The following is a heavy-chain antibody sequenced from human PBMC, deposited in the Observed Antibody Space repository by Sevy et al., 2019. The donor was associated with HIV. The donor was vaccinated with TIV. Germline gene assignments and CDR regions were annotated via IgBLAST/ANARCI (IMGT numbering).Heavy chain of an antibody. CDR1: GFTFSSYA. Sequence: GGSLRLSCTSSGFTFSSYAMNWVRQAPGKGLEWVSTISHSGDGTYYEDSVKGRFTISRDNSENTLYLQMNSLRAEDTALDYLAGREVGDCWSGSYRGTWAGGALFDYWGQGTLVTVSS. V-gene: IGHV3-23*01. CDR3: AGREVGDCWSGSYRGTWAGGALFDY. CDR2: ISHSGDGT. D-gene: IGHD3-3*01. J-gene: IGHJ4*02.